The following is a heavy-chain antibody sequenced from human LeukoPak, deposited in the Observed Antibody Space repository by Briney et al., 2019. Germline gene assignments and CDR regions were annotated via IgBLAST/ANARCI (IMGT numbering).Heavy chain of an antibody. CDR2: IYSGGRT. CDR3: ARGLYYFDSSGYYQPFHY. D-gene: IGHD3-22*01. J-gene: IGHJ4*02. V-gene: IGHV3-53*01. Sequence: GGSLRLSCAASGFTVSSNHMSWVRQAPGKGLEWVSVIYSGGRTYYSDSVKGRFTISRDNSKNTLYLQMESLRAEDTAVYYCARGLYYFDSSGYYQPFHYWGQGTLVTVSS. CDR1: GFTVSSNH.